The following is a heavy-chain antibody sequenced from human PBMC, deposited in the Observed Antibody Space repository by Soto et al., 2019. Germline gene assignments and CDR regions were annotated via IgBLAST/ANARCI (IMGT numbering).Heavy chain of an antibody. CDR1: GGSISSSNW. Sequence: TLSLTCAVSGGSISSSNWWSWVRQPPGKGLEWIGEIYHSGSTNYNPSLKSRVTISVDKSKNQFSLKLSSVTAADTAVYYCARAPKVRGSSQTRPDFWGQGTLVTVSS. V-gene: IGHV4-4*02. CDR3: ARAPKVRGSSQTRPDF. D-gene: IGHD6-6*01. CDR2: IYHSGST. J-gene: IGHJ4*02.